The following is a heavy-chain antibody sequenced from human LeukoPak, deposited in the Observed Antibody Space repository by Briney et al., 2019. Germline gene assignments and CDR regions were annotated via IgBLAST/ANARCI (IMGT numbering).Heavy chain of an antibody. J-gene: IGHJ3*02. CDR1: GFTFSSYA. Sequence: PGGSLRLSCAASGFTFSSYAMSWVRQAPGKGLEWVSSISSSSSYIYYADSVKGRFTISRDNAKNSLYLQMNSLRAEDTAVYYCARANRYYDILFPAFDIWGQGTMVTVSS. V-gene: IGHV3-21*01. CDR3: ARANRYYDILFPAFDI. D-gene: IGHD3-9*01. CDR2: ISSSSSYI.